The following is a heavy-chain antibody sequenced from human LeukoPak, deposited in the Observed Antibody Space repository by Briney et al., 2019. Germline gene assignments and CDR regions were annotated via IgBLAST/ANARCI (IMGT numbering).Heavy chain of an antibody. V-gene: IGHV3-66*01. CDR2: IYSGGST. CDR1: GFTVSSNY. Sequence: GGSLRLSCAASGFTVSSNYMSWVRQAPGKGLEWVSVIYSGGSTYYADSVRGRFTISRDNSKNTLYLQMNSLRAEDTAVYYCASLPPNDAFDTWGQGTMVTVSS. CDR3: ASLPPNDAFDT. J-gene: IGHJ3*02.